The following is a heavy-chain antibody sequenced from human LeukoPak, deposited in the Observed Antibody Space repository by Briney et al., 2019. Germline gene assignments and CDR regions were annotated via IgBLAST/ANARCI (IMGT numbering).Heavy chain of an antibody. CDR1: GFPFSSYA. D-gene: IGHD2-15*01. V-gene: IGHV3-64D*08. CDR3: VRGYSFGPYGMDV. CDR2: ITDSGGNT. J-gene: IGHJ6*02. Sequence: PGGSLRLSCSASGFPFSSYAMHWVRQAPGKGLEYVSAITDSGGNTYYADSVKGRFTISRDNSKNTLYLQMSSLRAEDTAVYFCVRGYSFGPYGMDVWGQGTTVTVS.